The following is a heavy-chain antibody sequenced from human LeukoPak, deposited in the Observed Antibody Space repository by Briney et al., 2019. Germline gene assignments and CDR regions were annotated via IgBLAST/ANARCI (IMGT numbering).Heavy chain of an antibody. J-gene: IGHJ4*02. Sequence: PGRSLRLSCAASGFTFSSYGMHWVRQAPGKGLEWVAVISYDGSNKYYADSVKGRFTISRDNSKNMLYLQMNSLRAEDTAVYYCARDSSDSPDYWGQGTLVTVSS. CDR2: ISYDGSNK. CDR1: GFTFSSYG. V-gene: IGHV3-30*03. CDR3: ARDSSDSPDY. D-gene: IGHD6-19*01.